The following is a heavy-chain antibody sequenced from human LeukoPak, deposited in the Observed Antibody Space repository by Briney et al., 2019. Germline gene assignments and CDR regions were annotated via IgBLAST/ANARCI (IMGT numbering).Heavy chain of an antibody. CDR3: AKAGTYSSSWSPDY. D-gene: IGHD6-13*01. CDR1: GFTVSSNY. Sequence: PGGSLRLSCAASGFTVSSNYISWVRQAPGKGLEWVAVISYDGSNKYYADSVKGRFTISRDNSKNTLYLQMNSLRAEDTAVYYCAKAGTYSSSWSPDYWGQGTLVTVSS. V-gene: IGHV3-30*18. CDR2: ISYDGSNK. J-gene: IGHJ4*02.